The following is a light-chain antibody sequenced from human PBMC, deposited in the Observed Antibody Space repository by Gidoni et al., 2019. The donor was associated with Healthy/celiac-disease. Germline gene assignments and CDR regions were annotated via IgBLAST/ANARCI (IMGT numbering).Light chain of an antibody. CDR2: AAS. CDR3: QQSCSTPKT. Sequence: DSQMTQSPSSLSASVGDRVTITCRASQSISSYLNWYQQKPGKAPKLLIYAASSLQSGVPSRFSGSGSGTDFTLTISSLQPEDFATYYCQQSCSTPKTFGQGTKVEIK. V-gene: IGKV1-39*01. J-gene: IGKJ1*01. CDR1: QSISSY.